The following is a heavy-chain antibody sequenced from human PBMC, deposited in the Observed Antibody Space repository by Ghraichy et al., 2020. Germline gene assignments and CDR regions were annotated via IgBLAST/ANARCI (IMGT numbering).Heavy chain of an antibody. D-gene: IGHD3-10*01. CDR2: IYYSGST. Sequence: SETLSLTCTVSGGSISSYYWSWIRQPPGKGLEWIGYIYYSGSTNYNPSLKSRVTISVDTSKNQFSLKLSSVTAADTAVYYCARDRALGFGGAFDIWGQGTMVTVSS. V-gene: IGHV4-59*01. CDR1: GGSISSYY. CDR3: ARDRALGFGGAFDI. J-gene: IGHJ3*02.